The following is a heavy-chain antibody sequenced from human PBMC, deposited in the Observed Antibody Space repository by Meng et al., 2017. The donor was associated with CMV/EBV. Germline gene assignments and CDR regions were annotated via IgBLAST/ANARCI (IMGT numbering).Heavy chain of an antibody. D-gene: IGHD3-3*01. CDR1: GYTFTSYG. Sequence: ASVKVSCKASGYTFTSYGISWVRQAPGQGLEWMGWISAYNGNTNYAQKLQGRVTITTDESTSTAYMELSSLRSEDTAVYYCARGYDFWSGPTRTYYYYGMDVWGQGTTVTVSS. V-gene: IGHV1-18*01. CDR2: ISAYNGNT. J-gene: IGHJ6*02. CDR3: ARGYDFWSGPTRTYYYYGMDV.